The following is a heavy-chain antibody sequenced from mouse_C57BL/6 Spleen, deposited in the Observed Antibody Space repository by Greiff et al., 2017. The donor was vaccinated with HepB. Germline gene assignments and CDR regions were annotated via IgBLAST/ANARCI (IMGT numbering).Heavy chain of an antibody. J-gene: IGHJ3*01. CDR1: GYTFTSYW. V-gene: IGHV1-5*01. D-gene: IGHD1-1*01. CDR3: TRSAYYYGSSPDPFAY. Sequence: EVQLQQSGTVLARPGASVKMSCKTSGYTFTSYWMHWVKQRPGQGLEWIGAIYPGNSDTSYNQKFKGKAKLTAVTSASTAYMELSSLTNEDSAVYYCTRSAYYYGSSPDPFAYWGQGTLVTVSA. CDR2: IYPGNSDT.